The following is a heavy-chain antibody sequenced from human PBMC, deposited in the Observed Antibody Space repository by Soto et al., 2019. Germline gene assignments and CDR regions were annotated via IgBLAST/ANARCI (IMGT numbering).Heavy chain of an antibody. CDR2: LSGNGDST. D-gene: IGHD2-21*02. V-gene: IGHV3-23*01. CDR3: AKGVTYGRYYFDY. J-gene: IGHJ4*02. Sequence: GGSLRLSCAASGFTFSSYVMTWVRPAPGKGLEWVSGLSGNGDSTYYADSVKGRFTISRDNSKNTLYLQMNSLRAEDTALYYCAKGVTYGRYYFDYWGQGTVATVSS. CDR1: GFTFSSYV.